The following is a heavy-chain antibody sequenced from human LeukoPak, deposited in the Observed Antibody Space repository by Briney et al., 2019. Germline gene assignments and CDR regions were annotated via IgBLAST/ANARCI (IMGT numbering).Heavy chain of an antibody. D-gene: IGHD4-17*01. CDR1: GGSFSGCY. CDR2: INHSGST. Sequence: SETLSLTCAVYGGSFSGCYWSWIRQPPGKGLEWIGEINHSGSTNYNPSLKSRVTISVDTSKNQFSLKLSSVTAADTAVYYCARGLSTVTPFDYWGQGTLVTVSS. J-gene: IGHJ4*02. CDR3: ARGLSTVTPFDY. V-gene: IGHV4-34*01.